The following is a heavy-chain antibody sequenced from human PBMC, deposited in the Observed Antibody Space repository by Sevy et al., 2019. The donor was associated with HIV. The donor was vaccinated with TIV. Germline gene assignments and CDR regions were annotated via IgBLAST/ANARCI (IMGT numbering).Heavy chain of an antibody. CDR1: GGSMSSGGYY. Sequence: SETLSLTCTVSGGSMSSGGYYWSWIRQHPGKGLEWIGYIYYSGSTYYNPSLKSRVTISVDTSKNQFSLKLSSVTAADTAVYYCARSYCSGGSCYPAEFDYWGQGALVTVSS. J-gene: IGHJ4*02. CDR3: ARSYCSGGSCYPAEFDY. CDR2: IYYSGST. D-gene: IGHD2-15*01. V-gene: IGHV4-31*03.